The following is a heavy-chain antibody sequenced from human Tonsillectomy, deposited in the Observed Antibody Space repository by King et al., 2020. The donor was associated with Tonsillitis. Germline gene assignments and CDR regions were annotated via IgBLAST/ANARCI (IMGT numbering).Heavy chain of an antibody. CDR1: GFTFSTYA. D-gene: IGHD4-23*01. J-gene: IGHJ2*01. CDR3: ARDKDYGGNPYWYFDL. Sequence: VQLVESGGGVVQPGRSLRLSCAASGFTFSTYAMHWVRQAPGKGLEWMAVISYDGSNKYYADSVKGRFTISRDNSKNTLYLQMNGLRAEDTAVYYCARDKDYGGNPYWYFDLWGRGTLVTVSS. CDR2: ISYDGSNK. V-gene: IGHV3-30*04.